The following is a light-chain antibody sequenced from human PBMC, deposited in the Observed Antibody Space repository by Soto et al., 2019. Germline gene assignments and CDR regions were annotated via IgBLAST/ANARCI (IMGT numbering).Light chain of an antibody. Sequence: EIVLTQSPGTLSLSPGERATLSCRASQSVSSSYLAWYQQQPGQAPRLLIYGASSRATGIPDRFSGSGSVTDFTLTISRLEPEDFAVYYCQQYCSSLPWTFGKGTKVEIK. CDR3: QQYCSSLPWT. J-gene: IGKJ1*01. CDR2: GAS. V-gene: IGKV3-20*01. CDR1: QSVSSSY.